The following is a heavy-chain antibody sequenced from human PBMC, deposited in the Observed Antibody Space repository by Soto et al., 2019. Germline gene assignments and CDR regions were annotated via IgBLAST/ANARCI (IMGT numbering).Heavy chain of an antibody. CDR2: ISAYNGNT. D-gene: IGHD3-3*01. CDR1: GYTFTSYG. CDR3: ARGRGFWSGYSTDDYAFDI. Sequence: ASVKVSCKSSGYTFTSYGISWVRQAPGQGREGMGWISAYNGNTNYAQKLHGRVTMPTDTSRSTAYMELRSLRSDDTAVYYCARGRGFWSGYSTDDYAFDIWGQGTMVTVSS. J-gene: IGHJ3*02. V-gene: IGHV1-18*01.